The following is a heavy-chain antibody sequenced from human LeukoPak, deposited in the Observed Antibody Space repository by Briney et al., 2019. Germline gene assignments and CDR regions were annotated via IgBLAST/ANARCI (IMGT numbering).Heavy chain of an antibody. CDR3: VKDSFILEGGVGSDDGFAV. CDR1: GFTFRKYG. V-gene: IGHV3-23*01. D-gene: IGHD3-3*01. Sequence: PGGSLRLSCAASGFTFRKYGMSWVRQAPGKGLEWVSVVGDSAETTHYADPVKGRFFISRDNSKNTVHLQMNSLRAEDTALYYCVKDSFILEGGVGSDDGFAVWGQGTMVTVSS. J-gene: IGHJ3*01. CDR2: VGDSAETT.